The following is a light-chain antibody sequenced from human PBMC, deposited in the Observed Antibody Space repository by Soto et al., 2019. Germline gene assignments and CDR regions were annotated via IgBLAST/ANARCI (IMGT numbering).Light chain of an antibody. J-gene: IGKJ1*01. CDR1: QSVSSSF. CDR3: QQYGNSPRT. V-gene: IGKV3-20*01. CDR2: GAS. Sequence: EIVLTQSPGTLSLSPGERATLSCRASQSVSSSFLAWHQQKPGQAPRLLIYGASSRATGIPDRFSGSGSGTDFTLTISRLEPEDVAVYYCQQYGNSPRTFGQGTKVEIK.